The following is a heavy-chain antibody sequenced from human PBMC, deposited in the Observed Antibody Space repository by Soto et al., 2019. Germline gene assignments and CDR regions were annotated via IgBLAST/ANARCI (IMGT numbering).Heavy chain of an antibody. J-gene: IGHJ6*03. D-gene: IGHD1-20*01. CDR2: IWYDGSNK. V-gene: IGHV3-33*01. Sequence: QVQLVESGGGMVQPGRSLRLSCAASGVSFTDYGMHWVRQAPGKGLEWVALIWYDGSNKYYEDSVKGRFTISRDNSKNSLFLQMDSLRVEDTAVYYCARGSHNWSSREFYFYYNLEVWGQGTTVTVSS. CDR3: ARGSHNWSSREFYFYYNLEV. CDR1: GVSFTDYG.